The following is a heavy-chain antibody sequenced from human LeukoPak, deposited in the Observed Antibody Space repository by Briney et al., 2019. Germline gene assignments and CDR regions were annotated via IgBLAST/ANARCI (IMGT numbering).Heavy chain of an antibody. V-gene: IGHV4-34*01. D-gene: IGHD3-22*01. Sequence: SETLSLTCAVYGGSFSGYYWSWIRQNPEKGLGWIGEMNPSGSTNYNPSLKSRVTISVDTSKNQFSLELSSVTAADTAVYYCARGRQDVTMIVVVMTAVSYYLDVWGKGTTVTVS. CDR2: MNPSGST. CDR1: GGSFSGYY. J-gene: IGHJ6*03. CDR3: ARGRQDVTMIVVVMTAVSYYLDV.